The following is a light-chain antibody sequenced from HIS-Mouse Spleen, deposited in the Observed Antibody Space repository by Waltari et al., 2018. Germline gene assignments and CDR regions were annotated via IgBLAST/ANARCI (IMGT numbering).Light chain of an antibody. Sequence: QSVLTQPPSASGTPGQRVTISCSGSSSNIGSNTVNWYQQPPGTAPKLLIYSNNQRPSGVPDRFSGSKSGTSASLAISGLQSEDEADYYCAAWDDSLSGPVFGGGTKLTVL. CDR1: SSNIGSNT. J-gene: IGLJ3*02. CDR2: SNN. CDR3: AAWDDSLSGPV. V-gene: IGLV1-44*01.